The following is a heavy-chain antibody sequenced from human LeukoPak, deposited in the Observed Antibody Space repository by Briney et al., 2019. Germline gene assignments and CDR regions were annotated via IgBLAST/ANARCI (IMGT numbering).Heavy chain of an antibody. CDR2: IYSGGST. J-gene: IGHJ4*02. Sequence: PGGSLRLSCAASEFSVGSNYMTWVRQAPGKGLEWVSLIYSGGSTYYADSVKGRFTISRDNSKNTLYLQMNSLITEDTAVYYCSRDQTPYYWGQGTLVTVSS. CDR3: SRDQTPYY. CDR1: EFSVGSNY. V-gene: IGHV3-66*01.